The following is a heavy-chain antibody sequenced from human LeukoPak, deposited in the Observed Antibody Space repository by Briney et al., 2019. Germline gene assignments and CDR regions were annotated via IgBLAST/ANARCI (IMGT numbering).Heavy chain of an antibody. CDR3: ARARTYSSLLEWFDY. D-gene: IGHD3-3*01. CDR1: AGSISSGSDY. J-gene: IGHJ4*02. CDR2: IYTSGST. V-gene: IGHV4-61*02. Sequence: PSETLSLTCTVSAGSISSGSDYWSWIRQPAGKGLQWIGRIYTSGSTNYNPSRKSRVTMSVDPAKNQFSLKLSSVTAADTAVYNCARARTYSSLLEWFDYWGQGPLVTVSS.